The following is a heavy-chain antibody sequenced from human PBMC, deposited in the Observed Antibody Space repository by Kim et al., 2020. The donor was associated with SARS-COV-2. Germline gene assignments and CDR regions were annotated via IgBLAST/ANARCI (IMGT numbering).Heavy chain of an antibody. Sequence: SYADSVKCRFTISRDNAKNTLYLQMNSLRAEDTAVYYCARGQQLVQSFDYWGQGTLVTVSS. V-gene: IGHV3-74*01. CDR3: ARGQQLVQSFDY. J-gene: IGHJ4*02. D-gene: IGHD6-13*01.